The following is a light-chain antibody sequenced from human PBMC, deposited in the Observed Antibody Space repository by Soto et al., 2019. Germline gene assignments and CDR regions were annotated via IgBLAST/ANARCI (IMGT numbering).Light chain of an antibody. CDR2: GAS. Sequence: EIVVTQSPGTLSLSPGERATLSCRASQSVSSSYLAWYQQKPGQAPRLLIYGASSRATGIPDRFSGSGSGTDFTLTISRLEPEDFAVYYCQQYGSSPRTFGQGTNVDIK. J-gene: IGKJ1*01. V-gene: IGKV3-20*01. CDR1: QSVSSSY. CDR3: QQYGSSPRT.